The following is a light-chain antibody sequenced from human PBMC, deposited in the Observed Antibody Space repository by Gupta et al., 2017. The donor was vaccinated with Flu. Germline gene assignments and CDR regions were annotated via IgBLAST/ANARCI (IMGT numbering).Light chain of an antibody. CDR1: QDISSY. V-gene: IGKV1-27*01. CDR2: AAS. CDR3: QKYNSALPA. J-gene: IGKJ4*01. Sequence: PSSLSASVGDRVTITCRASQDISSYLAWYQQKSGKVTKLLIYAASSLPSGVPSRFSGSGAGTAFTLTISSLQPEDVATYYCQKYNSALPAFGGGTKVEIK.